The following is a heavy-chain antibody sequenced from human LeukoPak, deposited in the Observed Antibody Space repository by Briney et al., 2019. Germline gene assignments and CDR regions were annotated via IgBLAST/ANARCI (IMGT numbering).Heavy chain of an antibody. V-gene: IGHV3-30*04. D-gene: IGHD2-15*01. CDR2: ISYDGSNK. J-gene: IGHJ4*02. CDR1: GFTFSSYA. CDR3: ARERSGFGY. Sequence: GGSLRLSCAASGFTFSSYAMHWVRQAPGKGLEWVAVISYDGSNKYYADSVKGRFTISRDNPKNTLYLQMNSLRAEDTAVYYCARERSGFGYWGQGTLVTVSS.